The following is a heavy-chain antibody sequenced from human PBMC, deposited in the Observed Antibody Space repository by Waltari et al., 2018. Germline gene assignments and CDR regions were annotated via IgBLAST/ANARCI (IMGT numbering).Heavy chain of an antibody. Sequence: EVHLVESGGGLVQPGGSLRLSCAASGFTFSVFWMAWVRQAPGKGLEWVANINPDGRDKYYVDSVKGRFTISRDDAKNSLYLEMNSLRAEDTAVYYCVRSVDPWGQGTLVTVSS. D-gene: IGHD4-17*01. CDR3: VRSVDP. V-gene: IGHV3-7*01. J-gene: IGHJ5*02. CDR1: GFTFSVFW. CDR2: INPDGRDK.